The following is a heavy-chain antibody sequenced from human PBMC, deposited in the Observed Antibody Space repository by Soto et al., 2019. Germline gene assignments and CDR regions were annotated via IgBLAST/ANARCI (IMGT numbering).Heavy chain of an antibody. D-gene: IGHD3-16*01. CDR2: ISAFNGNT. V-gene: IGHV1-18*01. J-gene: IGHJ3*01. CDR1: GFSFSDYG. CDR3: ARSYYLADAFDV. Sequence: ASVKVSCKASGFSFSDYGFNWLRQAPGQGLEWMGWISAFNGNTETAQGLQDRVTMTTDSSTTTAHMDPTNLTTDDTAIYYCARSYYLADAFDVWGQGTMVTVSS.